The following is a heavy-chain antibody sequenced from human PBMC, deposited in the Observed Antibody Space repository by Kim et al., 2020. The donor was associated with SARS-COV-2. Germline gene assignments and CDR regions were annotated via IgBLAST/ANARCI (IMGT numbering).Heavy chain of an antibody. D-gene: IGHD3-22*01. CDR3: AKDPPYYYDSSGPIDY. Sequence: GGSLRLSCAASGFTFSSYGMHWVRQAPGKGLEWVAVISYDGSNKYYADSVKGRFTISRDNSKNTLYLQMNSLRAEDTAVYYCAKDPPYYYDSSGPIDYWGQGTLVTVSS. CDR1: GFTFSSYG. J-gene: IGHJ4*02. V-gene: IGHV3-30*18. CDR2: ISYDGSNK.